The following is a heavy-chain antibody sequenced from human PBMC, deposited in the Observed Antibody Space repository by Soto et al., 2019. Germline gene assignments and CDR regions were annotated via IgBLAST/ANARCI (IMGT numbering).Heavy chain of an antibody. CDR2: IYYSGST. CDR1: GGSISSGDYY. J-gene: IGHJ4*02. D-gene: IGHD1-26*01. Sequence: SETLSLTCTVSGGSISSGDYYWSWIRQPPGKGLEWIGYIYYSGSTYYNPSLKSRVTISVDRSKNQFSLKLSSVTAADTAVYYCARVYSRSYSDYWGQGTLVTVSS. CDR3: ARVYSRSYSDY. V-gene: IGHV4-30-4*01.